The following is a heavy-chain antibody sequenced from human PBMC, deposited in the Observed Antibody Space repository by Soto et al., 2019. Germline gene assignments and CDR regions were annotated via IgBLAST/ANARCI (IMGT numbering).Heavy chain of an antibody. D-gene: IGHD6-13*01. Sequence: ASVKVSCKASGYTFTSYGISWVRQAPGQGLEWMGWISAYNGNTNYAQKLQGRVTMTTDTSTSTAYMELRSLRSDDTAVYYCARAGGRIEADGTWSQLRGTWGQGTLVPV. CDR1: GYTFTSYG. J-gene: IGHJ5*02. CDR3: ARAGGRIEADGTWSQLRGT. CDR2: ISAYNGNT. V-gene: IGHV1-18*01.